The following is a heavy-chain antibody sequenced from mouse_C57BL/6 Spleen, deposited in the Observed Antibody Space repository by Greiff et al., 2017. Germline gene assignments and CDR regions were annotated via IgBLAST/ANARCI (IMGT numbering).Heavy chain of an antibody. V-gene: IGHV1-80*01. J-gene: IGHJ4*01. CDR2: IYPGDGDT. CDR1: GYAFSSYW. Sequence: VQLQQSGAELVKPGASVKISCKASGYAFSSYWMNWVKQRPGKGLEWIGQIYPGDGDTNYNGKFKGKATLTADKSSSTAYMQLSSLTSEDSAVYFCARAGLLWAMDDWGQGTSVTVSS. CDR3: ARAGLLWAMDD. D-gene: IGHD2-10*01.